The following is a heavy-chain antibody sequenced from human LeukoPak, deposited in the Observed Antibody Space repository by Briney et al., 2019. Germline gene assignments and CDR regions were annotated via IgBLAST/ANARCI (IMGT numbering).Heavy chain of an antibody. CDR1: GGSICSGDYY. Sequence: SQTLSLTCTVSGGSICSGDYYWSWIRQPPGKGLEWIGYIYYSGSTYYNPSLKSRVTISVDTSKNQFSLKLSSVTAADTAVYYCARIWFGELFLFDYWGQGTLVTVSS. J-gene: IGHJ4*02. V-gene: IGHV4-30-4*01. D-gene: IGHD3-10*01. CDR3: ARIWFGELFLFDY. CDR2: IYYSGST.